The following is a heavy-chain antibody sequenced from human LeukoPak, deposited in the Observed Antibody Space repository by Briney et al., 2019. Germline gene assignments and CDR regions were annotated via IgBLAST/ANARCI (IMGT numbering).Heavy chain of an antibody. CDR2: INSDGSST. CDR3: ARVDSGSYWRGFDY. CDR1: GFTFSSYW. J-gene: IGHJ4*02. D-gene: IGHD1-26*01. V-gene: IGHV3-74*01. Sequence: PGGSLRLSCAASGFTFSSYWMHWVRQAPGKGLVWVSRINSDGSSTSYADSVKGRFTISRDNAKNTLYLQMNSLRAEDTAVYCCARVDSGSYWRGFDYWGQGTLVTVSS.